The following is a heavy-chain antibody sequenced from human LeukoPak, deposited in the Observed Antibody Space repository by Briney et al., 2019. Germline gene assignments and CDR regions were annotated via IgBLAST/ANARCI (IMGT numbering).Heavy chain of an antibody. Sequence: SETLSLTCTVSGGSISSSSYNWGWIRQPPGKGLEWIGSIYYSGSTSYNPSLKSRATISVDTSKNQFSLKLSSVTAADTAVYYCARLGQGDSSGYYLDYWGQGTLVTVSS. CDR2: IYYSGST. J-gene: IGHJ4*02. D-gene: IGHD3-22*01. CDR1: GGSISSSSYN. V-gene: IGHV4-39*01. CDR3: ARLGQGDSSGYYLDY.